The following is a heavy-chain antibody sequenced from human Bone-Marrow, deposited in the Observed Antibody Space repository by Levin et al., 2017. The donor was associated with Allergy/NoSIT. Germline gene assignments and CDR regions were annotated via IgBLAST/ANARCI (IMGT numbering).Heavy chain of an antibody. CDR2: VAKSGNT. V-gene: IGHV4-61*08. CDR1: GGSVSSGDYF. CDR3: ARNRAYDFDS. J-gene: IGHJ5*01. Sequence: KPSETLSLTCTVSGGSVSSGDYFWSWIRQPPGKGLEWIGYVAKSGNTNYNPSLKSRVTTSIDTSKNQFSLQLNSVTAADTAVYYCARNRAYDFDSWGQGALVTVSS. D-gene: IGHD5-12*01.